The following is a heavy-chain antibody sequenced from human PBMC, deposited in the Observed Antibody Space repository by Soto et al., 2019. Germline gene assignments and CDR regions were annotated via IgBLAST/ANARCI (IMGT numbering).Heavy chain of an antibody. CDR2: ISAYNGNT. J-gene: IGHJ6*02. D-gene: IGHD3-10*01. V-gene: IGHV1-18*01. Sequence: GASVKVSCKASGYTFTSYGISWVRQAPGQGLEWMGWISAYNGNTNYAQKLQGRVTMTTDTSTSTAYMELRSLRSDDTAVYYCEDYYGSGIYLYYYVMDVWGQGTTVTVSS. CDR3: EDYYGSGIYLYYYVMDV. CDR1: GYTFTSYG.